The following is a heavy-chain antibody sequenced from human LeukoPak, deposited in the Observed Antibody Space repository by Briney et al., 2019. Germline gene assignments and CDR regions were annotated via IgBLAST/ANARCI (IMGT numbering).Heavy chain of an antibody. CDR2: IKQDGSEK. CDR3: ARRLSGSYLRNFDY. CDR1: GFTFSSYW. J-gene: IGHJ4*02. Sequence: PGGSLRLSCAASGFTFSSYWMGWVRQAPGKGLEWVANIKQDGSEKYYVDSVKGRFTISRDNAMNSLYLQMNSLRAEDTAVYYCARRLSGSYLRNFDYWGQGTLVTVSS. D-gene: IGHD1-26*01. V-gene: IGHV3-7*01.